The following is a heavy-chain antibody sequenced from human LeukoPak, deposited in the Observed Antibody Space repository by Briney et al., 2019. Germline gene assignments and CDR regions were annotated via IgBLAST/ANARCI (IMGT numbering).Heavy chain of an antibody. CDR3: ARERGDNSDWYFDL. V-gene: IGHV3-33*01. J-gene: IGHJ2*01. Sequence: GRSLRLSCAASGFSFSSYGMNWVRQAPGKGLEWVAVIWYDGSKRYYADSVKGRFTISRDDSKHTQYLQMDSLRAEDTAVYYCARERGDNSDWYFDLWGRGTLVTVSS. CDR1: GFSFSSYG. D-gene: IGHD2-21*01. CDR2: IWYDGSKR.